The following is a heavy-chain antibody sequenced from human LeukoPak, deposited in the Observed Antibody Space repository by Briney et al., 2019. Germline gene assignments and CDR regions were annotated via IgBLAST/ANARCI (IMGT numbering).Heavy chain of an antibody. CDR2: IFYGGST. D-gene: IGHD1-26*01. CDR1: GGSISTSSYY. J-gene: IGHJ5*02. V-gene: IGHV4-39*07. CDR3: ARVVSGSYTGDWFDP. Sequence: SETLSLTCTVSGGSISTSSYYWGWVRQPPGKGLEWIGNIFYGGSTYYSPSLKSRVTISLDTSRNQFSLKLSSVTAADTAVYYCARVVSGSYTGDWFDPWGQGTLVTVSS.